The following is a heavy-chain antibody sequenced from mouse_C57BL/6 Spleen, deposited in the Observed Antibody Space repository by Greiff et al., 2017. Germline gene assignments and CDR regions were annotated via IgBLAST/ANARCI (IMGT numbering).Heavy chain of an antibody. Sequence: QVQLQQSGAELVKPGASVKLSCKASGYTFTSYWMHWVKQRPGQGLEWIGMIHPNSGSTNYNEKFKSKATLTVDKSSSTAYMQLSSLTSEDSAVYYCAREGYYGSSYGSGFDYWGQGTTLTVSS. J-gene: IGHJ2*01. D-gene: IGHD1-1*01. CDR2: IHPNSGST. V-gene: IGHV1-64*01. CDR1: GYTFTSYW. CDR3: AREGYYGSSYGSGFDY.